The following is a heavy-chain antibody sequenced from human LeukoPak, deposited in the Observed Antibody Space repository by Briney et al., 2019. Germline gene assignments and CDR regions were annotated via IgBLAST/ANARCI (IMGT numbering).Heavy chain of an antibody. CDR3: ARDSEYSSSFAFDI. Sequence: GGSLRLSCAASGFTFSSHWMTWVRQAPGKGLEWVANIKQDGSERYYVDSVKGRFTISRDNAKNSLYLQMNSLRAEDTAVYYCARDSEYSSSFAFDIWGQGTMVTVSS. D-gene: IGHD6-13*01. J-gene: IGHJ3*02. CDR1: GFTFSSHW. V-gene: IGHV3-7*01. CDR2: IKQDGSER.